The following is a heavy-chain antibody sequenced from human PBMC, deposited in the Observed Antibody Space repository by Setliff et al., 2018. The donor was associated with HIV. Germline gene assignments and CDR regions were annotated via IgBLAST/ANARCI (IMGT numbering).Heavy chain of an antibody. V-gene: IGHV4-59*11. J-gene: IGHJ4*02. CDR3: ASMERGSGFSNRNYFDY. Sequence: SETLSLTCTVSGGSISSHYWSWIRQPPGKGLEWIGSIYYSGSTNYNPSLKSRVTISVDTSKNQFSLKLSSVTAADTAVYYCASMERGSGFSNRNYFDYCGQGTQVTVSS. CDR1: GGSISSHY. CDR2: IYYSGST. D-gene: IGHD6-19*01.